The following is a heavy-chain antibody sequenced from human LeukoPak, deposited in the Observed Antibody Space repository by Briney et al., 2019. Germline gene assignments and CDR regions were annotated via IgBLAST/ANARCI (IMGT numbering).Heavy chain of an antibody. J-gene: IGHJ4*02. D-gene: IGHD2-8*02. V-gene: IGHV4-61*02. CDR1: GYSISSGRYY. Sequence: SETLSLTCTVSGYSISSGRYYWSWIRQPAGKGLEWIRRIYRTGNTEFSPSLKSRVAISVDTSKNQFSLKLRSVTAADTAVYYCAAESDSAWFTGGDFDYWGQGTLVTVSS. CDR3: AAESDSAWFTGGDFDY. CDR2: IYRTGNT.